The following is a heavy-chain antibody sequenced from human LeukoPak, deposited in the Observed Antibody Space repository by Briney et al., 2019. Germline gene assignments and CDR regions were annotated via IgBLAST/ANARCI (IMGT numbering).Heavy chain of an antibody. Sequence: SETLSLTCTVSGGSISSSSYYWGWIRQPPGKGLEWFGSICYSGSTYYNPSPKSRVTISVDTSKNQFSLKLSSVTAADTAVYYCARLPGGSYLWFGELSSSNYYYMDVWGKGTTVTISS. J-gene: IGHJ6*03. CDR2: ICYSGST. CDR3: ARLPGGSYLWFGELSSSNYYYMDV. V-gene: IGHV4-39*07. CDR1: GGSISSSSYY. D-gene: IGHD3-10*01.